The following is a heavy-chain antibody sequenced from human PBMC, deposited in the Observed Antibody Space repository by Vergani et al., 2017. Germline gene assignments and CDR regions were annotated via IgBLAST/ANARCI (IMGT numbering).Heavy chain of an antibody. J-gene: IGHJ6*03. Sequence: HVQLQQWGGGLLKPSETLSLTCVVNGGSFTSYHWTWIRQSPGEGLEWVGDIDHTGRPDYNPSLKSRLTMSLDKSRNQFSLTLNSVTATDTAIYFCARVNTETNGHLYYYYYMDVWGQGTAVTVS. V-gene: IGHV4-34*01. CDR2: IDHTGRP. CDR1: GGSFTSYH. CDR3: ARVNTETNGHLYYYYYMDV. D-gene: IGHD4-11*01.